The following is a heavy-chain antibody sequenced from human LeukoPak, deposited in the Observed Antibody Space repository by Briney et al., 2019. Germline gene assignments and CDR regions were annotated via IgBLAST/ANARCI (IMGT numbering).Heavy chain of an antibody. CDR2: IIPISGTT. CDR1: GVSFRDYT. Sequence: SVKVSCKASGVSFRDYTINWVRQAPRQGLERMGAIIPISGTTNYAQRLQGRVTLTMDDSATTAFMEMSSLRSEDTAVYYCASRFTARQLVPADYYHMDVWGKGTTVFVSS. D-gene: IGHD6-13*01. V-gene: IGHV1-69*05. CDR3: ASRFTARQLVPADYYHMDV. J-gene: IGHJ6*03.